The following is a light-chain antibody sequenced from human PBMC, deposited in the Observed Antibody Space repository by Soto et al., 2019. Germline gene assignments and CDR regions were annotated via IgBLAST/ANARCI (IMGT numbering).Light chain of an antibody. J-gene: IGKJ3*01. CDR3: QQLNSFPIP. Sequence: DIQMTQSPSTLSASVGDRVTISCRTSQGIANFLAWYQQKPGKAPKLLIYGASTLQSGVPSRFSGSGSGTDFTLTISSLQPEDFATYYCQQLNSFPIPFGPGTKVDIK. CDR2: GAS. V-gene: IGKV1-9*01. CDR1: QGIANF.